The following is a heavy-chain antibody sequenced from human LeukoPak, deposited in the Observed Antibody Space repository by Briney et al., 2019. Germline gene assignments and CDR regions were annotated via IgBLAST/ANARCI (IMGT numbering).Heavy chain of an antibody. CDR3: AKGKNTGSYLSHVDY. J-gene: IGHJ4*02. CDR2: ISWDGGST. V-gene: IGHV3-43*01. Sequence: SGGSLRLSCAASGFTFDDYTMHWVRQAPGKGLEWVSLISWDGGSTYYADSVKGRFTTSRDNSKNSLYLQMNSLRTEDTALYYCAKGKNTGSYLSHVDYWGQGTLVAVSS. CDR1: GFTFDDYT. D-gene: IGHD3-10*01.